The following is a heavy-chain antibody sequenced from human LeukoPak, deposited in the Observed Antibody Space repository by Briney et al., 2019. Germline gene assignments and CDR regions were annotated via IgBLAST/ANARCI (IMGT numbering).Heavy chain of an antibody. CDR1: GFTFSSEA. V-gene: IGHV3-23*01. J-gene: IGHJ4*02. CDR2: ISPAGGTT. CDR3: ARGRWSTGLEY. Sequence: GGSLRLSCAVSGFTFSSEAMGWVRQLPGGGLEWVSTISPAGGTTYYAESMKGRFTISRDNSKSTLYLQMNSLRAEDTAVYYCARGRWSTGLEYWGQGTLVTVSS. D-gene: IGHD1-14*01.